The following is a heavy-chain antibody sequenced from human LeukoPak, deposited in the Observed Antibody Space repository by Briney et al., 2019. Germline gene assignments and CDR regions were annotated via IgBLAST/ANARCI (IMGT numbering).Heavy chain of an antibody. CDR1: GFTFSSYG. J-gene: IGHJ4*02. Sequence: PGGSLRLSCAASGFTFSSYGMHWVRQAPGKGLEWVAVISYDGSNKYYADSVKGRFTISRDNSKNTLYLQMNSLRAEDTAVYYCARTSGSNSGPIDYWGQGTLVTVSS. CDR2: ISYDGSNK. CDR3: ARTSGSNSGPIDY. V-gene: IGHV3-30*03. D-gene: IGHD1-26*01.